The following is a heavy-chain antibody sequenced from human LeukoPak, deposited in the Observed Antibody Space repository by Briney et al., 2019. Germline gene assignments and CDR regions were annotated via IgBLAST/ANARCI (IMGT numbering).Heavy chain of an antibody. V-gene: IGHV1-69*01. CDR3: ARDCSGGRCYGAFDI. Sequence: SVKVSCKASGGTFGRYAITWVRQAPGQRLEWMGGVSPIYGTSDYAQRFQGRVTISADESTSTAFLEVRSLRSEDTAVYYCARDCSGGRCYGAFDIWGQGTLAIVSS. J-gene: IGHJ3*02. D-gene: IGHD2-15*01. CDR2: VSPIYGTS. CDR1: GGTFGRYA.